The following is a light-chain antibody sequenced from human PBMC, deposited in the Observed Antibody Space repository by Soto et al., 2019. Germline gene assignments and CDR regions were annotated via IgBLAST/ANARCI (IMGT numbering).Light chain of an antibody. CDR1: SSDVGGYNY. CDR3: SSYTSSSTLLYV. CDR2: DVS. V-gene: IGLV2-14*01. Sequence: QCALTQPASVSGSPGQSITISCPGTSSDVGGYNYVSWYQQHPGKAPKLMIYDVSNRPSGVSNRFSGSKSGNTASLTISGLQAEDEADYYCSSYTSSSTLLYVFGTGTKVTVL. J-gene: IGLJ1*01.